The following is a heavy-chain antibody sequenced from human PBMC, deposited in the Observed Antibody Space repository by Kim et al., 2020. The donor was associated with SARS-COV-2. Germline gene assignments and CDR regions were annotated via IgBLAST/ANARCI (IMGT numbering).Heavy chain of an antibody. D-gene: IGHD6-13*01. CDR3: ARVVGSSWLDDAFDI. V-gene: IGHV1-69*01. Sequence: ARKFQGRVTITADESTSTAYMELSSLRSEDTAVYYCARVVGSSWLDDAFDIWGQGTMVTVSS. J-gene: IGHJ3*02.